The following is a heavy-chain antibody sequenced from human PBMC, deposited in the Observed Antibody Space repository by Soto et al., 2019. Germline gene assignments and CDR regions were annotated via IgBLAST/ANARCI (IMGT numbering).Heavy chain of an antibody. V-gene: IGHV3-15*07. CDR2: IKSKTDGDTT. D-gene: IGHD3-22*01. Sequence: EVQLVESGGGSVKPGGSLRLSCEASDFTFSNAWMNWVRQAPGKGLEWVGRIKSKTDGDTTDYAAPVKGRFTVSRDDSKTTLYLQMNSLKSDDTAMYYCTPPDYSDNRVIWGQGTMVTVSS. J-gene: IGHJ3*02. CDR1: DFTFSNAW. CDR3: TPPDYSDNRVI.